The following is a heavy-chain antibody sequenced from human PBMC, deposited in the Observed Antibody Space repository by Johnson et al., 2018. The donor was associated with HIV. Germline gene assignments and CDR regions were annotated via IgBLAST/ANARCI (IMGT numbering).Heavy chain of an antibody. V-gene: IGHV3-30*03. CDR1: GFTFSNFG. CDR3: GLLGLCWAMWGPPGLLLRLFGTTFRRRPLCDNW. J-gene: IGHJ5*01. D-gene: IGHD3-10*02. CDR2: ISFDGNLK. Sequence: QVQLVESGGGVDQPGRSLRLSCAASGFTFSNFGIHWVRQAPGKGPEWVAVISFDGNLKKYADSVKGRFSLSRDISKNMLYLQMHSLGGDDTGHNVRGLLGLCWAMWGPPGLLLRLFGTTFRRRPLCDNW.